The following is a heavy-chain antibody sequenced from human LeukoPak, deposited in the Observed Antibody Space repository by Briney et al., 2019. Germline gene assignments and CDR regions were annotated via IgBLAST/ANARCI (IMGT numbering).Heavy chain of an antibody. V-gene: IGHV4-59*11. Sequence: PSETLSLTCTVSGGSISSHYWSWIRQPPGKGLEWIGYIYYSGSTNYNPSLKSRVTISVGTSKNQFSLKLSSVTAADTAVYYCARGEPDISSSSGEPFDYWGQGTLVTVSS. CDR2: IYYSGST. J-gene: IGHJ4*02. CDR3: ARGEPDISSSSGEPFDY. CDR1: GGSISSHY. D-gene: IGHD6-6*01.